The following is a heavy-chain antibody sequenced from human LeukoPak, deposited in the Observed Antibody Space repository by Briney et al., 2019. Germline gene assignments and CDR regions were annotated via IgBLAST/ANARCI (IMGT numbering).Heavy chain of an antibody. CDR2: ISSSSSYI. CDR1: VFTFRNYW. Sequence: GGSLSLSCAASVFTFRNYWMNWVRQAPGKGLEWVSSISSSSSYIYYADSVKGRFTISRDNAKNSLYLQMNSLRAEDTAVYYCARDLGGPNWFDPWGQGTLVTVSS. J-gene: IGHJ5*02. V-gene: IGHV3-21*01. D-gene: IGHD3-16*01. CDR3: ARDLGGPNWFDP.